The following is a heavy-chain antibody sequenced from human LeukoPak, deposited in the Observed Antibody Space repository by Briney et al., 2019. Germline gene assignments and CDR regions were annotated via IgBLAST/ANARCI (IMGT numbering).Heavy chain of an antibody. V-gene: IGHV3-30*18. CDR3: AKELGSSWYKNYYYYYGMDV. Sequence: GRSLRLSCAASGFTFSSYGMHWVRQAPGKGLEWVAVISYDGSNKYYADSVKGRFTISRDNSKNTLYLQMNSLRAEDTAVYYCAKELGSSWYKNYYYYYGMDVWGQGTTVTVSS. D-gene: IGHD6-13*01. CDR2: ISYDGSNK. CDR1: GFTFSSYG. J-gene: IGHJ6*02.